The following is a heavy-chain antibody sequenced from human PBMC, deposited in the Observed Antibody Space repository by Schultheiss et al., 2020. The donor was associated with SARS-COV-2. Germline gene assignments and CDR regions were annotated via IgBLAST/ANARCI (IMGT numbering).Heavy chain of an antibody. D-gene: IGHD4-11*01. J-gene: IGHJ6*03. CDR2: IYYGGST. V-gene: IGHV4-59*01. Sequence: SETLSLTCTVSGGSISSYYWSWIRQSPGKGLEWIGYIYYGGSTNYNPSFKSRVTISADTSKNQLSLNLSSVTAADTAVYYCARDSDYNRGNYYYSYYMDVWGKGTTVTVSS. CDR1: GGSISSYY. CDR3: ARDSDYNRGNYYYSYYMDV.